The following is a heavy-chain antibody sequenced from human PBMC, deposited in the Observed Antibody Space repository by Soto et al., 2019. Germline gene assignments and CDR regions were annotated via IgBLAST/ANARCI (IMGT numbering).Heavy chain of an antibody. CDR2: IYHSGST. D-gene: IGHD6-13*01. CDR3: ARVHSSSRTNCYQDP. CDR1: GGSISSSNW. Sequence: TLSLTCAVSGGSISSSNWWSWVRQPPGKGLEWIGEIYHSGSTNYNPSLKSRVTISVDKSKNQFSLKLSSVTAADTAVYYCARVHSSSRTNCYQDPWGQGTLVTVSS. V-gene: IGHV4-4*02. J-gene: IGHJ5*02.